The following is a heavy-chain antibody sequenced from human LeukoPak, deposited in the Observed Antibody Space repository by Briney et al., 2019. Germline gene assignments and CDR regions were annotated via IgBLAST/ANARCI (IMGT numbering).Heavy chain of an antibody. D-gene: IGHD6-13*01. J-gene: IGHJ4*02. CDR1: GGSISSSSYY. CDR2: IYYSGST. Sequence: SETLSLTCTVSGGSISSSSYYWGWIRPPPGKGLEWIGSIYYSGSTYYNPSLKSRVTISVDTSKNQFSLKLSSVTAADTAVYYCGRYTSSWEAVFDYWGQGTLVTVSS. V-gene: IGHV4-39*01. CDR3: GRYTSSWEAVFDY.